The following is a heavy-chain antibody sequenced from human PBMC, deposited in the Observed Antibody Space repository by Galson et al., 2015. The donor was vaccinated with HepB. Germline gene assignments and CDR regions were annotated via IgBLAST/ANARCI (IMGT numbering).Heavy chain of an antibody. J-gene: IGHJ6*02. V-gene: IGHV1-3*01. CDR1: GYSFSTFA. Sequence: SVKVSCKASGYSFSTFAMHWVRQAPGERLEWMGWINLGNGNTKYSQKFHGRVTITRDTSASTVDMELSSLRSEDTAVYYCARVFSSGWRPYYYYGMDVWGQGTTVTVSS. CDR2: INLGNGNT. CDR3: ARVFSSGWRPYYYYGMDV. D-gene: IGHD6-19*01.